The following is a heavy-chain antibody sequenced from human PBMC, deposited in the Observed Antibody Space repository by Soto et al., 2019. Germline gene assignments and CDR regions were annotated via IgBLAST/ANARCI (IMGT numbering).Heavy chain of an antibody. CDR3: ARETPLHPDYGRNPLMDY. CDR1: GFTFSHYS. Sequence: EVQLVESGGGLVKPGWSLRLSCAGSGFTFSHYSVNWVRQAPGKGLEWVSSISSSSYIHYADSVKGRFTISRDNAKSSVYLQMDNLSPDDTAVYYCARETPLHPDYGRNPLMDYWGQGTLVTVSS. CDR2: ISSSSYI. D-gene: IGHD3-10*01. J-gene: IGHJ4*02. V-gene: IGHV3-21*01.